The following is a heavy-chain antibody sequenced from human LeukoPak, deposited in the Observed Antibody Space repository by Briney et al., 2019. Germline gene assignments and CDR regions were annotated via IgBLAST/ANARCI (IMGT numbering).Heavy chain of an antibody. V-gene: IGHV1-69*04. D-gene: IGHD3-22*01. Sequence: ASVKVSCKASGGTFSSYAISWVRQAPGQGLEWMGRIIPILGIANYTQKFQGRVTITADKSTSTAYMELSSLRSEDTAVYYCARAGYYYDSSGYQTYTFDYWGQGTLVTVSS. CDR2: IIPILGIA. J-gene: IGHJ4*02. CDR3: ARAGYYYDSSGYQTYTFDY. CDR1: GGTFSSYA.